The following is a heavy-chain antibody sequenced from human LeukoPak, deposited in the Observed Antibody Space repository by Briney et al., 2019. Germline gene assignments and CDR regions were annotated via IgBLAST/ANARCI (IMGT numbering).Heavy chain of an antibody. CDR1: GFTFSSYA. CDR3: AKSTGYSTTGRDFDS. D-gene: IGHD6-13*01. CDR2: ISGGGATT. Sequence: GGSLRLSCAASGFTFSSYAMSWVRQAPGKGLEWVSDISGGGATTFYADSVKGRFTISRDNSKNTLYLQLSGLRAEDTAVYYCAKSTGYSTTGRDFDSWGRGTLVTVSS. V-gene: IGHV3-23*01. J-gene: IGHJ4*02.